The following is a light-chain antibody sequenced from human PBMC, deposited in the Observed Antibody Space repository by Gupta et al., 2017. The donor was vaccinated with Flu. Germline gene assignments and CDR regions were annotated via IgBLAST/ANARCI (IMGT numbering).Light chain of an antibody. J-gene: IGKJ2*03. CDR2: GAS. Sequence: IVLTQSPATLSVPPGETATLSCRASQSINTDLAWYQQKPGQAPRLLILGASTRATGIPARFSGSGSGTEFTLTISGLQSEDFAVYYCQRYDDWPLYSFGQGTRLEIK. CDR3: QRYDDWPLYS. V-gene: IGKV3-15*01. CDR1: QSINTD.